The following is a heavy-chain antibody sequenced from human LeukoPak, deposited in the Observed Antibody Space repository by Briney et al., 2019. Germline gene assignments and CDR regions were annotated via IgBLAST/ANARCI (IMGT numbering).Heavy chain of an antibody. V-gene: IGHV1-18*01. D-gene: IGHD4-17*01. Sequence: GASVKVSCKASGYTFTSYGISWVRQAPGQGLEWMGWISAYNGNTNYAQKLQGRVTMTTDTSTSIAYMELRSLRSDDTAVYYCARGSIYGDYEFFGYWGQGTLVTVSS. CDR1: GYTFTSYG. CDR3: ARGSIYGDYEFFGY. J-gene: IGHJ4*02. CDR2: ISAYNGNT.